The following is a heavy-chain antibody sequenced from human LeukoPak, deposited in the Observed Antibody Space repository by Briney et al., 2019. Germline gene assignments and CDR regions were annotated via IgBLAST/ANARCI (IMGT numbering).Heavy chain of an antibody. D-gene: IGHD3-3*01. CDR1: GGSISSYY. V-gene: IGHV4-4*07. J-gene: IGHJ2*01. CDR2: IYTSGST. CDR3: ARDMGSSTIFGVVPYWYFDL. Sequence: PSETLSLTCTVSGGSISSYYWSWIRQPAGKGLEWIGRIYTSGSTNYNPCLKSRVTISVDKSKNQFSLKLSSVTAAETAVYYCARDMGSSTIFGVVPYWYFDLWGRGTLVTVSS.